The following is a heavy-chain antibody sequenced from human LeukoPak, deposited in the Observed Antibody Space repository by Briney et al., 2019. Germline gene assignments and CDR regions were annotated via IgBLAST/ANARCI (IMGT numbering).Heavy chain of an antibody. V-gene: IGHV4-4*07. CDR1: GGSINSYY. J-gene: IGHJ3*02. D-gene: IGHD1-26*01. CDR2: IYTSGSP. CDR3: ASSGSYHYPPRDGAFEI. Sequence: SETLSLTCTVSGGSINSYYWTWIRQPAGKGLEWIGRIYTSGSPNYNPSLKSRVTISVDTSKNQISLKLSSVTAADTAVYYCASSGSYHYPPRDGAFEIWGQGTMVTVSS.